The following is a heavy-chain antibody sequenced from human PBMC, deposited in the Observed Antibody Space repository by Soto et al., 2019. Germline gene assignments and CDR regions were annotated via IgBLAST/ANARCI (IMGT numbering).Heavy chain of an antibody. CDR1: GFTFSSYA. J-gene: IGHJ5*02. CDR2: ISGSGGST. D-gene: IGHD3-10*01. CDR3: AKDTYGSGSYFGDNWFDP. Sequence: GGSLRLSCAASGFTFSSYAMSWVRQAPGKGLEWVSAISGSGGSTYYADSVKGRFTISRDNSKNTLYLQMNSLRAEDTAVYYYAKDTYGSGSYFGDNWFDPWGQGTLVTVSS. V-gene: IGHV3-23*01.